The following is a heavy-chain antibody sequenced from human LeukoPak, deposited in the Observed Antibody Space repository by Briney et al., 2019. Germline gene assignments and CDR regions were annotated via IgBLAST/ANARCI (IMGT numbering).Heavy chain of an antibody. CDR3: ALSRYYGSGNSYVDY. V-gene: IGHV2-5*02. CDR2: IYWDDDK. D-gene: IGHD3-10*01. Sequence: SGPTLVKPTQTLTLTCTFSGFSLTTSGVGVGWIRQPPVKALDWLALIYWDDDKRYSPSLENRLNIAKDTSKNQVVLTLTNMDPVDTATYFCALSRYYGSGNSYVDYWGQGTLVTVSS. J-gene: IGHJ4*02. CDR1: GFSLTTSGVG.